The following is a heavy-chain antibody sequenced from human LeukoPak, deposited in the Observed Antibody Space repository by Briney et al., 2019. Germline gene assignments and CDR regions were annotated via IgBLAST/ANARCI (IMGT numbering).Heavy chain of an antibody. J-gene: IGHJ4*02. Sequence: GASVKVSCKASGYSFISYGISWVRQAPGQGLDWMGWISVYNGNIHYAQKFQGRVTVTTDTSTNTAYMELRSLRSDDTAVYYCARAINYGSGSYYLFGYWGQGTLVTVSS. CDR1: GYSFISYG. CDR3: ARAINYGSGSYYLFGY. V-gene: IGHV1-18*01. CDR2: ISVYNGNI. D-gene: IGHD3-10*01.